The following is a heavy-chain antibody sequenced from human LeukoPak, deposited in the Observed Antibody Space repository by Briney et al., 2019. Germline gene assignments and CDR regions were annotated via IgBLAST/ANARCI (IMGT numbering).Heavy chain of an antibody. D-gene: IGHD2-15*01. CDR2: ISSSSGTI. V-gene: IGHV3-48*01. J-gene: IGHJ4*02. CDR3: ARAGSSLGDY. Sequence: GGSLRLSCAASGFTFSSYSMNWVRQAPGKGLEWVSYISSSSGTIYYADSVKGRFTISRDNAKNSLYLQMNSLRAEDTAVYYCARAGSSLGDYWGQGTLVTVSS. CDR1: GFTFSSYS.